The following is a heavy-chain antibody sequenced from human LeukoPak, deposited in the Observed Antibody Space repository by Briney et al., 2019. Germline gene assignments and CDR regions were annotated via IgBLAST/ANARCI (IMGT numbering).Heavy chain of an antibody. CDR1: GFTFSSYW. CDR3: ASARRAEYFQH. CDR2: INSDGSST. Sequence: GGSLRLSCAASGFTFSSYWMHWVRYAPGKGLVWVSRINSDGSSTSYADSVKGRFTISRDNAKNTLHLQMNSLRAEDTAVYYCASARRAEYFQHWGQGTLVTVSS. V-gene: IGHV3-74*01. J-gene: IGHJ1*01.